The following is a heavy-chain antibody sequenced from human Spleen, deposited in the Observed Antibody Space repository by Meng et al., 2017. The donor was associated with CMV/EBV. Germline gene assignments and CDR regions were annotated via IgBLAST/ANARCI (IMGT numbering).Heavy chain of an antibody. CDR1: GFTFSSYA. Sequence: GESLKISCAASGFTFSSYAMSWVRQAPGKGLEWVSVIYSGGSSTYYADSVKGRFTISRDNAKNSLYLQMNSLRAEDTAVYYCARDKIVPAPRGHYYYYGMDVWGQGTTVTVSS. J-gene: IGHJ6*02. V-gene: IGHV3-23*03. CDR2: IYSGGSST. CDR3: ARDKIVPAPRGHYYYYGMDV. D-gene: IGHD2-2*01.